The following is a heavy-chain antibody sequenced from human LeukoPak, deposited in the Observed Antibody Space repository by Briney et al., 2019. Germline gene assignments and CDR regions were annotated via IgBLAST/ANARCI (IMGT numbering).Heavy chain of an antibody. J-gene: IGHJ4*02. CDR1: GGSISSSSYY. Sequence: SETLSLTCTVSGGSISSSSYYWGWIRQPPGKGLEWIGSIYYSGSTYYNPSLKSRVTISVDTSKNQFSLKLRSVTAADTAVYYCARLEMWAAAGNFDYWGQGTLVTVSS. CDR2: IYYSGST. CDR3: ARLEMWAAAGNFDY. V-gene: IGHV4-39*01. D-gene: IGHD6-13*01.